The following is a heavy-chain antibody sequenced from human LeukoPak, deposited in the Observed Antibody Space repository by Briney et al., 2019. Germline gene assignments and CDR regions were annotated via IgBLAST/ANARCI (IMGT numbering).Heavy chain of an antibody. D-gene: IGHD4/OR15-4a*01. CDR1: GGSISSYY. J-gene: IGHJ3*02. Sequence: KPSETLSLTCTVSGGSISSYYWSWIRQPPGKGLEWIGYIYYSGSTNYNPSLKSRVTISVDTSKNQFSLKLSSVTAADTAVYYCARAPPYMVVNKHGAIDIWGQGTMVTVSS. CDR2: IYYSGST. CDR3: ARAPPYMVVNKHGAIDI. V-gene: IGHV4-59*01.